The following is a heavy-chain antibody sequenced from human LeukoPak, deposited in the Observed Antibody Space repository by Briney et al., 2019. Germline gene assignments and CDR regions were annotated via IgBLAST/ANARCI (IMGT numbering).Heavy chain of an antibody. CDR1: GYTFTSYD. Sequence: ASVKVSCKASGYTFTSYDINWVRQATGQGLEWMGWMNPNSGNTGYAQKFQGRVAMTRNTSISTAYMELSSLRSEDTAVYYCARDQRALDSSGYSDFDYWGQGTPVTVSS. CDR2: MNPNSGNT. J-gene: IGHJ4*02. CDR3: ARDQRALDSSGYSDFDY. D-gene: IGHD3-22*01. V-gene: IGHV1-8*01.